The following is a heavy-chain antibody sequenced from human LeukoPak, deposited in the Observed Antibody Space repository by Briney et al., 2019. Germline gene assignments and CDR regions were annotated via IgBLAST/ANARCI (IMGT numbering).Heavy chain of an antibody. CDR1: GGSISSGGYS. D-gene: IGHD4-17*01. J-gene: IGHJ4*02. Sequence: SETLSLTCTVSGGSISSGGYSWSWIRQPPGKGLEWIGYIYHSGSTYYNPSLKSRVTISVDRSKNQFSLKLSSVTAADTAVYYWARQTTVTTPLDYGGQGTLVTVSS. CDR2: IYHSGST. CDR3: ARQTTVTTPLDY. V-gene: IGHV4-30-2*01.